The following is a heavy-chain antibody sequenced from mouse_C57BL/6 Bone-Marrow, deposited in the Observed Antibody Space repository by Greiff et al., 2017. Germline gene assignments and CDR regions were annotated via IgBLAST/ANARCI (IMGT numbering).Heavy chain of an antibody. V-gene: IGHV14-1*01. CDR1: GFNIKDYY. J-gene: IGHJ1*03. Sequence: EVQLQQSGAELVRPGASVKLSCTASGFNIKDYYMHWVKQRPEQGLEWIGRIDPEDGDTEYAPKFQGKATMTADSSSNTAYLQLRSLTSEDTAVYYGTANGRSYGGYFDVWGTGTTVTVSS. D-gene: IGHD1-1*01. CDR2: IDPEDGDT. CDR3: TANGRSYGGYFDV.